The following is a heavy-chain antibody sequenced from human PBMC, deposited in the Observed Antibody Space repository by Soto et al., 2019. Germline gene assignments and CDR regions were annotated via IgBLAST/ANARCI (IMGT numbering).Heavy chain of an antibody. CDR1: GFTFTDYA. D-gene: IGHD2-8*01. CDR2: IIGSGGST. Sequence: EVQLLESGGGFVQPGGSLRLSCAAAGFTFTDYAMTWVRQAPGKGLDWVSSIIGSGGSTYYTDSVKGRFTISRDNSKNPLYLQMHSRRAEDTAVYYCAKDRGGVLAPSYFDNWGQGTLGTVSS. J-gene: IGHJ4*02. V-gene: IGHV3-23*01. CDR3: AKDRGGVLAPSYFDN.